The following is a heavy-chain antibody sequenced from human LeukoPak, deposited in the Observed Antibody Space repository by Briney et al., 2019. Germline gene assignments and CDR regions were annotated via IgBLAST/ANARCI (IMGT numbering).Heavy chain of an antibody. J-gene: IGHJ5*02. CDR3: ARDGVGGRFLEWQSWFDP. Sequence: GGSLRLSCAASGFTFSSYSMNWVRQAPGKGLEWVSYISSSSSTIYYADSVKGRFTISRDNAKNSLYLQMNSLRAEDTAVYYCARDGVGGRFLEWQSWFDPWGQGTLVTVSS. D-gene: IGHD3-3*01. CDR2: ISSSSSTI. CDR1: GFTFSSYS. V-gene: IGHV3-48*01.